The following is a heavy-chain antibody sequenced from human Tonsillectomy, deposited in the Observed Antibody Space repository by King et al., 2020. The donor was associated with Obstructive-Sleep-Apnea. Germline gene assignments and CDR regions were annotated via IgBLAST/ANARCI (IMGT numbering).Heavy chain of an antibody. CDR1: GFTFSGYT. J-gene: IGHJ4*02. CDR3: ARGLGTGTSGLDY. D-gene: IGHD1-7*01. CDR2: ISSSSNYI. V-gene: IGHV3-21*01. Sequence: VQLVESGGGLVKPGGSLRLSCAASGFTFSGYTMNWVRQAPGKGLEWVSSISSSSNYIYYADSVKGRFTISRDNAKNSLYLQMNSLRAEDTAVYYCARGLGTGTSGLDYWGQGTLVTVSS.